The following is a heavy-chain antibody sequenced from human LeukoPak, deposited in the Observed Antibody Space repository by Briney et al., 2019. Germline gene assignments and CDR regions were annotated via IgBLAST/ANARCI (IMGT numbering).Heavy chain of an antibody. CDR1: GYTLTELS. D-gene: IGHD3-16*01. CDR2: FDPEDGET. Sequence: GASVKVSCKVSGYTLTELSMHWVRQAPGKGLEWMGGFDPEDGETIYAQKSQGRVTMTEDTSTDTAYMELSSLRSEDTAVYYCATVRSPGYYYGMDVWGQGTTVTVSS. CDR3: ATVRSPGYYYGMDV. J-gene: IGHJ6*02. V-gene: IGHV1-24*01.